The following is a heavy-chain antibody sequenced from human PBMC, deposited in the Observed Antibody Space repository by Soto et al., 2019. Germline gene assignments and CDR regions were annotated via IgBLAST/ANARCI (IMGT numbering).Heavy chain of an antibody. CDR3: VRDASSGYRGWWDP. J-gene: IGHJ5*02. Sequence: QVQMVQSGNEMKKPGASVMVSCKTSGYTFTSYGVSWVRQAPGQGLEWIGLISPYNGDTLYARKFQGRVTVTADTATDTVYMELRSLTSDDTAVYYCVRDASSGYRGWWDPWGQGTLVTVSS. V-gene: IGHV1-18*01. CDR2: ISPYNGDT. CDR1: GYTFTSYG. D-gene: IGHD6-25*01.